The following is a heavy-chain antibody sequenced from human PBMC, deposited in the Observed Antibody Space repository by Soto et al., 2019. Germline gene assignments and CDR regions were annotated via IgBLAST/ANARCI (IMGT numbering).Heavy chain of an antibody. Sequence: QVQLVQSGAEVKKPGASVKVSCKASGYTFTSYGVSWVRQAPGQGLEWMGWISGYNGNTNYAQKLQGRVNMTTDTSTSTAYMELRSIRSDDTAVYYCARAGKYYYGSGSPYYYGMDVWGQGITVTVSS. CDR2: ISGYNGNT. D-gene: IGHD3-10*01. CDR1: GYTFTSYG. CDR3: ARAGKYYYGSGSPYYYGMDV. V-gene: IGHV1-18*04. J-gene: IGHJ6*02.